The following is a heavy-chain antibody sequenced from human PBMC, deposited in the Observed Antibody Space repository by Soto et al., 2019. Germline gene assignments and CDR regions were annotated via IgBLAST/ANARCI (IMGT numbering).Heavy chain of an antibody. V-gene: IGHV1-18*01. J-gene: IGHJ5*02. Sequence: QVRLVQSGVEVKTPGASVKVSCQASGYTFFTYDIIWVRQAPGQGLEWMGWISTYSGDAKYAQKFQGRVTMTTDTCTATAYLELRSLRSDDTAVYYCARHHGPTTSENWFDPWGQGTLVTVSS. CDR2: ISTYSGDA. D-gene: IGHD5-12*01. CDR1: GYTFFTYD. CDR3: ARHHGPTTSENWFDP.